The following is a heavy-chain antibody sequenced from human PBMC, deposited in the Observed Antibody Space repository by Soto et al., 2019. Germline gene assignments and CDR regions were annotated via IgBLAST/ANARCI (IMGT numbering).Heavy chain of an antibody. Sequence: PGGSLRLSCVASGFTFSSWGMHWVRQAPGKGLEWVAVISYDGSNKYYPDSVKGRFTISRDNSKNTLYLQMNSLSAEDTAVYYCARVPGTTRYWDYWGQGVLVTVSS. D-gene: IGHD3-10*01. CDR2: ISYDGSNK. CDR3: ARVPGTTRYWDY. J-gene: IGHJ4*02. CDR1: GFTFSSWG. V-gene: IGHV3-30*03.